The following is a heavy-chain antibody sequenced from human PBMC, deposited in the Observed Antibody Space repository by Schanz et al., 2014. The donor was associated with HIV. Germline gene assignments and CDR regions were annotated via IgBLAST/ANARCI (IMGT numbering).Heavy chain of an antibody. J-gene: IGHJ6*02. CDR3: AKDRNQYDSRYIGKGNYYYYYGMDV. D-gene: IGHD3-22*01. CDR2: ISYDGRNK. V-gene: IGHV3-30*18. Sequence: QVQLVESGGSVVHPGRSLRLSCAASGFTFSTYGMNWVRQAPGKGLEWLAVISYDGRNKKFANSGKGRFTISRDNSKNTVYLQAKSLRPEDTAVYYCAKDRNQYDSRYIGKGNYYYYYGMDVWGQGTTVTVSS. CDR1: GFTFSTYG.